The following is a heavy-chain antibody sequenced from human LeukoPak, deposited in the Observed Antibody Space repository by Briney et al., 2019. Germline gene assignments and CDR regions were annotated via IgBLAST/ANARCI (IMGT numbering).Heavy chain of an antibody. J-gene: IGHJ4*02. CDR1: GGSISNYY. D-gene: IGHD6-19*01. CDR3: VRGSGWHYL. Sequence: SETLSLTCTVSGGSISNYYWSWIRQPPGKGLEWIGYIYYSGSTNYNPSLKSRVTISVDTSKNQFSLRLSSVTAADTAVYYCVRGSGWHYLWGQGTLVTVSS. V-gene: IGHV4-59*01. CDR2: IYYSGST.